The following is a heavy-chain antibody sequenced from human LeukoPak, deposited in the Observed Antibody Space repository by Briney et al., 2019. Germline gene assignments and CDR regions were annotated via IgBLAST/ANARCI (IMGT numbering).Heavy chain of an antibody. J-gene: IGHJ6*02. D-gene: IGHD3-10*01. CDR2: ISSSSSYI. Sequence: GGSLRLSCAASGFTFSSYSMNWVRQAPGRGLEWVSSISSSSSYIYYADSVKGRFTISRDNAKNSLYLQTNSLRAEDTAVYYCARDRDYGSGPRTYYYGMDVWGQGTTVTVSS. CDR3: ARDRDYGSGPRTYYYGMDV. CDR1: GFTFSSYS. V-gene: IGHV3-21*01.